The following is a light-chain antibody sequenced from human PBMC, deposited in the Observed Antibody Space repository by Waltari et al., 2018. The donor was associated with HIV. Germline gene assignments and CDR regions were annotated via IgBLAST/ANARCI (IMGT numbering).Light chain of an antibody. CDR1: SSNIGRNY. V-gene: IGLV1-47*01. Sequence: QSVLTQPPSASGTPGQRVTISCSGSSSNIGRNYVYWYQQLPGTAPKLLIYTNNPRPSGVPDRFSGPKSGASASLAISGLRSGDEAEYYGAEWNANRSGYVFGTGTKATV. CDR3: AEWNANRSGYV. J-gene: IGLJ1*01. CDR2: TNN.